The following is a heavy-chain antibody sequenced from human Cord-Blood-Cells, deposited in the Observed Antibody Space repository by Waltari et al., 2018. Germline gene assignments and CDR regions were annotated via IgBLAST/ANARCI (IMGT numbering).Heavy chain of an antibody. CDR3: TRKLGILDY. V-gene: IGHV3-49*04. Sequence: EVQLVESGGGLVKPGRSLRLSCTASGFPFGDYAMSLVRQAPGKGLEWVGFIRSKAYGGTTEYPAFVKGRFTISRDDSKSIAYLQMNSLKTEDTAVYYCTRKLGILDYWGQGTLVTVSS. D-gene: IGHD7-27*01. CDR1: GFPFGDYA. CDR2: IRSKAYGGTT. J-gene: IGHJ4*02.